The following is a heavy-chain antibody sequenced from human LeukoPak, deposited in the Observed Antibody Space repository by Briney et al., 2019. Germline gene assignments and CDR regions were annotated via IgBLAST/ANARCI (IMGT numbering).Heavy chain of an antibody. CDR3: AREKTGSGSYYMSGFDY. Sequence: GGSGRLSCAASGFTFDDYGMSWVRQAPGKGLVWVSGINWNSGSTGYADPVKGRFTISRDNANNSLYLQMNSLRAEGTALYGCAREKTGSGSYYMSGFDYRRQATLVTVPS. D-gene: IGHD3-10*01. CDR1: GFTFDDYG. CDR2: INWNSGST. V-gene: IGHV3-20*01. J-gene: IGHJ4*02.